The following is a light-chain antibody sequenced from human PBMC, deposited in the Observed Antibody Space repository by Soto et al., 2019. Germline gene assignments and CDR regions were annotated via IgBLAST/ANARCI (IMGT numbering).Light chain of an antibody. J-gene: IGLJ1*01. V-gene: IGLV1-44*01. Sequence: QPVLTQPPSASGTPGQRVTISCSGSSSNIGTNTVNWYLQLPGTAPKLLMYNNNQRPSGVPERFSGSKSGTSASLAIGGLQSKDEADYYCAAWDDSLDGFYVFGSGTKLTVL. CDR1: SSNIGTNT. CDR3: AAWDDSLDGFYV. CDR2: NNN.